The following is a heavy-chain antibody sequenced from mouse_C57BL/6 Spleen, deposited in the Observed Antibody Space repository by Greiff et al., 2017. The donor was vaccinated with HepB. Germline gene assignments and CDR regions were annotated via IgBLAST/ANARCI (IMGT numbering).Heavy chain of an antibody. V-gene: IGHV1-64*01. CDR3: ARGGLDHWYFDV. Sequence: GQGLEWIGMIHPNSGSTNYNEKFKSKATLTVDKSSSTAYMQLSSLTSEDSAVYYCARGGLDHWYFDVWGTGTTVTVSS. J-gene: IGHJ1*03. D-gene: IGHD4-1*01. CDR2: IHPNSGST.